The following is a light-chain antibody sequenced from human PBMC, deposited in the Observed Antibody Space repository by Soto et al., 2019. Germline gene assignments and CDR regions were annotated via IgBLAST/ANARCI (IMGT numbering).Light chain of an antibody. CDR1: QGISTL. CDR2: ESS. V-gene: IGKV1-13*02. Sequence: AIQLTQSPSSLSASVGGRVTITCRASQGISTLLAWYQQKPGKAPKVLIYESSLLQSGVPSRFSGSGSGTDFTLTISSLQPEDFATYYCQHFKSFPITFGQGKRREI. CDR3: QHFKSFPIT. J-gene: IGKJ5*01.